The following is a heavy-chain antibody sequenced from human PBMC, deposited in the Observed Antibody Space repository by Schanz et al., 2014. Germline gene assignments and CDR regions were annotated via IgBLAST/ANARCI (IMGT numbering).Heavy chain of an antibody. CDR1: GFTFSTSA. D-gene: IGHD3-22*01. CDR3: ARPPHDSSGYYPFDY. CDR2: VSSSSSYT. Sequence: VQLLESGGGLVQPGGSLRLSCAASGFTFSTSAMSWIRQAPGKGLEWVSYVSSSSSYTHYADSVKGRFTISRDNAKNSLYLQMNSLRAEDTAVYYCARPPHDSSGYYPFDYWGQGTLVNVSS. V-gene: IGHV3-11*03. J-gene: IGHJ4*02.